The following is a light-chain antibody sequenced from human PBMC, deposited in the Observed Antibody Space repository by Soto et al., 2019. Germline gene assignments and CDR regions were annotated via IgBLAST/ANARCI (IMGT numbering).Light chain of an antibody. J-gene: IGKJ1*01. CDR2: ATS. CDR1: QSITSY. Sequence: DIQMTQSPASLSASVGDRVTITCRASQSITSYLNWYQQKPGKAPKLLIYATSSLQSGVPSRFSGSGSGTDFTLTISTLHTEDFATYYYLQSYTTPGTFGQGTEVE. V-gene: IGKV1-39*01. CDR3: LQSYTTPGT.